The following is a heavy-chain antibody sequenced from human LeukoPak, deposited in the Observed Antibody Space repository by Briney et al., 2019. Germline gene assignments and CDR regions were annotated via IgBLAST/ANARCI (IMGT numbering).Heavy chain of an antibody. CDR3: ARPHYGSGSYYPYYFDY. CDR2: IYPGDSDT. J-gene: IGHJ4*02. Sequence: GESLKISCKGSGYSFTSYWIGWVRQMPGKGLEWMGIIYPGDSDTRYSPSFQGQVTISADKSISTAYLQWSSLKASDTATYYCARPHYGSGSYYPYYFDYWGQGTLVTVSS. CDR1: GYSFTSYW. V-gene: IGHV5-51*01. D-gene: IGHD3-10*01.